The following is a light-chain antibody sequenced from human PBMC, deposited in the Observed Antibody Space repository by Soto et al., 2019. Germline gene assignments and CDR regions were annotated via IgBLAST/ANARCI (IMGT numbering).Light chain of an antibody. V-gene: IGLV2-8*01. J-gene: IGLJ1*01. CDR2: EVS. CDR1: SSDVGGYNY. CDR3: CSYAGSQNYV. Sequence: QSALTQPPSASGSPGQSVTISCTGTSSDVGGYNYVSWYQQHPGKAPKLMISEVSKWPSGVPDRFSGSKSGNTASLTVSGLQAEDEADYYCCSYAGSQNYVFGTGTKLTVL.